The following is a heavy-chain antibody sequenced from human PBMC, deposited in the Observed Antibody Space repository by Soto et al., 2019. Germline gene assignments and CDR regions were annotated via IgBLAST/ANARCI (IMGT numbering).Heavy chain of an antibody. Sequence: QVQLVQSGAEVKKPGASVKVSCKASGYTFTDNGVSWMRQAPGQGLEWMGWINPNNGNTKYAQNFRVRVTMTTDTSTSTAYVELRSLRSDDTAMYYCARSSISGIFYYYYWGQGTLVTVSS. CDR1: GYTFTDNG. V-gene: IGHV1-18*01. J-gene: IGHJ4*02. CDR3: ARSSISGIFYYYY. CDR2: INPNNGNT. D-gene: IGHD3-10*01.